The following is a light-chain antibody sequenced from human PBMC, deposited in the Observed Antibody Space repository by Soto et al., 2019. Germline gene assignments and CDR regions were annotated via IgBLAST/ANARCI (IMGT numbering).Light chain of an antibody. CDR1: QIISRW. V-gene: IGKV1-5*01. J-gene: IGKJ2*02. CDR2: DAS. Sequence: DIQMTQSPSTLSASVGDRVTITCRASQIISRWLAWYQQKPGKAPKLLIYDASNLERGVPSRFSGSGSGTEFTLTISSLQPDDFATYYCQQYNSYSRTFGQGTKLEIK. CDR3: QQYNSYSRT.